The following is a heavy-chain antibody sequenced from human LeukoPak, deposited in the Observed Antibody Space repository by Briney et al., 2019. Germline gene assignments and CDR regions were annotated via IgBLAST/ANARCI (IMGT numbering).Heavy chain of an antibody. CDR2: TSGSGGNT. J-gene: IGHJ4*02. V-gene: IGHV3-23*01. CDR1: GFTFSSYA. D-gene: IGHD1-14*01. Sequence: GGSLRLSCAASGFTFSSYAMSWVRQAPGKGLEWVSVTSGSGGNTYYADSVKGRFTISRDNSKNTLYLQIYSLRVEDTAVYYCADESAAGFDHWGQGTLVSVSS. CDR3: ADESAAGFDH.